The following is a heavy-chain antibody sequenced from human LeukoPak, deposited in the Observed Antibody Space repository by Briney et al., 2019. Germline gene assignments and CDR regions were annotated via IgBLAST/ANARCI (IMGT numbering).Heavy chain of an antibody. J-gene: IGHJ4*02. Sequence: PGGSPRLSCAASGFTFSSYAMSWVRQAPGKGLEWVSAISGSGGSTYYADSVKGRFTISRDNSKNTLYLQMNSLRAEDTAVYYCASHYYGSGSYFVDQPSPLDYWGQGTLVTVSS. D-gene: IGHD3-10*01. CDR1: GFTFSSYA. CDR3: ASHYYGSGSYFVDQPSPLDY. CDR2: ISGSGGST. V-gene: IGHV3-23*01.